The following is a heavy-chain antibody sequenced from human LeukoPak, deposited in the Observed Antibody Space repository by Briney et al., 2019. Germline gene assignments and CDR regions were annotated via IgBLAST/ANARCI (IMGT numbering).Heavy chain of an antibody. CDR1: GYTFTGYY. Sequence: ASVKVSCKASGYTFTGYYMYWVRQAPGQGLEWMGWINPKSGGTNYAQKLQGRVTMTTDTSTSTAYMELRSLRSDDAAVYYCARDNPKGGGSSWPSDFDYWGQGTLVTVSS. D-gene: IGHD6-13*01. J-gene: IGHJ4*02. CDR2: INPKSGGT. V-gene: IGHV1-2*02. CDR3: ARDNPKGGGSSWPSDFDY.